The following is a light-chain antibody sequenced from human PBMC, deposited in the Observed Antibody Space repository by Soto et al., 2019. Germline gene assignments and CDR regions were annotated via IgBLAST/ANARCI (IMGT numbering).Light chain of an antibody. J-gene: IGLJ2*01. Sequence: QSVLTQPPSVSGAPGQRVTISCTGSSSNIGAGYDVHWYQQLPGTAPKLLIYNNNQRPSGVPDRFSGSKSGTSASLAITGLRSDDEADYYCATWDDDLYTPIIGGGTKLTVL. CDR2: NNN. CDR1: SSNIGAGYD. V-gene: IGLV1-40*01. CDR3: ATWDDDLYTPI.